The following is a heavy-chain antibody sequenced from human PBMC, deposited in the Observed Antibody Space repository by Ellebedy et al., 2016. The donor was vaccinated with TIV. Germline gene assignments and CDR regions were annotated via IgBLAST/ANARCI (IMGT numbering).Heavy chain of an antibody. V-gene: IGHV4-4*07. D-gene: IGHD3-22*01. CDR2: IHTSGTA. J-gene: IGHJ4*02. CDR3: ARVAYDTSGHPLYFFDN. Sequence: MPSETLSLTCTVSGVSISRYYWSWIRQSAGKGLTWIGRIHTSGTANYNPSLKGRVTMSVDTSRNQFSLTLHPVTAADTAVYFCARVAYDTSGHPLYFFDNWGQGTLVTVSS. CDR1: GVSISRYY.